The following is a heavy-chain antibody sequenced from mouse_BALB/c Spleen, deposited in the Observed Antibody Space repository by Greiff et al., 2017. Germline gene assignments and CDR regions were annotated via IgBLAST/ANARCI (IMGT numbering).Heavy chain of an antibody. CDR1: GYTFTSYV. J-gene: IGHJ3*01. V-gene: IGHV1-14*01. D-gene: IGHD1-1*01. CDR3: ARSRFYYYGSGPFAY. Sequence: EVQLQQSGPELVKPGASVKMSCKASGYTFTSYVMHWVKQKPGQGLEWIGYINPYNDGTKYNEKFKGKATLTSDKSSSTAYMELSSLTSEDSAVYYCARSRFYYYGSGPFAYWGQGTLVTVSA. CDR2: INPYNDGT.